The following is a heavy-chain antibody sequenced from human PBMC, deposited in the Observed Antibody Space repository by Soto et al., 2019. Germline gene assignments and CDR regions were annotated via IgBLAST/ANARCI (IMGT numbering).Heavy chain of an antibody. CDR2: ISAYNGNT. CDR1: GGTFSSYT. V-gene: IGHV1-18*01. J-gene: IGHJ6*02. Sequence: ASVKVSCKASGGTFSSYTISWVRQAPGQGLEWMGWISAYNGNTNYAQKLQGRVTMTTDTSTSTAYMELRSLRSDDTAVYYCARHSNRLMYGMDVWGQGTTVTVSS. CDR3: ARHSNRLMYGMDV. D-gene: IGHD4-4*01.